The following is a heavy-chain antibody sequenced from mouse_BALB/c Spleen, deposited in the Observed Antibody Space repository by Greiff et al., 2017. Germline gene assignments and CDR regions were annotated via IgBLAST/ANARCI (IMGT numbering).Heavy chain of an antibody. CDR2: INPGSGGT. J-gene: IGHJ3*01. D-gene: IGHD3-1*01. CDR3: AREQLGLRGGFAY. V-gene: IGHV1-54*01. Sequence: QVQLQQSGAELVRPGTSVKVSCKASGYAFTNYLIEWVKQRPGQGLEWIGVINPGSGGTNYNEKFKGKATLTADKSSSTAYMQLSSLTSDDSAVYFCAREQLGLRGGFAYWGQGTLVTVSA. CDR1: GYAFTNYL.